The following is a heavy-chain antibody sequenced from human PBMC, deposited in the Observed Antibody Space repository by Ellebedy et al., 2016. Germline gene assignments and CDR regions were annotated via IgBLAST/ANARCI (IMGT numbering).Heavy chain of an antibody. CDR3: ARARRLWFGESSFDY. CDR1: GGSFSGYY. CDR2: INHSGST. D-gene: IGHD3-10*01. J-gene: IGHJ4*02. V-gene: IGHV4-34*01. Sequence: SETLSLXCAVYGGSFSGYYWSWIRQPPGKGLEWIGEINHSGSTNYNPSLKSRVTISVDTSKNQFSLKLSSVTAADTAVYYCARARRLWFGESSFDYWGQGTLVTVSS.